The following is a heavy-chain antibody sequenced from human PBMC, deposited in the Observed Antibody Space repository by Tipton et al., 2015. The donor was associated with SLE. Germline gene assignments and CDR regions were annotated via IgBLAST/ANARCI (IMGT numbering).Heavy chain of an antibody. Sequence: TLSLTCAVYGGSFSGYYWSWIRQPPGKGLEWIGEINHSGSTNYNPSLKSRVTISVDTSKNQFSLKLSSVTAADTAVYYCARGLTGNDHWFDPWGQGTLVTVSS. J-gene: IGHJ5*02. D-gene: IGHD1-1*01. CDR1: GGSFSGYY. CDR2: INHSGST. V-gene: IGHV4-34*01. CDR3: ARGLTGNDHWFDP.